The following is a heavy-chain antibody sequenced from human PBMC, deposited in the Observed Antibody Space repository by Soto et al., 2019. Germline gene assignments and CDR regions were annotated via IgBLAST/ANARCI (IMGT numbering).Heavy chain of an antibody. CDR1: GYSFTSYW. Sequence: PGESLKISCKGSGYSFTSYWIGWVRQMPGKGLEWMGIIYPGDSDTRYGPSFQGQVTISADKSISTAYPQWSSLKASDTAMYYCARHPAPGKKNYYGMDVWGQGTTVTVSS. V-gene: IGHV5-51*01. CDR2: IYPGDSDT. J-gene: IGHJ6*02. CDR3: ARHPAPGKKNYYGMDV.